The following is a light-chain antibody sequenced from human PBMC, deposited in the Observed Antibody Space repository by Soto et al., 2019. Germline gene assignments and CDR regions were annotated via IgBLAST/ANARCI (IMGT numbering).Light chain of an antibody. CDR2: GAS. Sequence: EIVLTQSPGTLSLSPGEIATLSCRASQSVSSSYLAWYQQKPGQAPRLLIYGASRRATGIPDRFSGSGSGTDFTLTISRLEPEDFAVYYCQQYGSSPLTFGGGTKVEIK. V-gene: IGKV3-20*01. CDR3: QQYGSSPLT. CDR1: QSVSSSY. J-gene: IGKJ4*01.